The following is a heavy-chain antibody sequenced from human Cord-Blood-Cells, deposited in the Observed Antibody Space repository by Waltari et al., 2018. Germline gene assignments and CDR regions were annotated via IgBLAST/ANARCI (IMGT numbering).Heavy chain of an antibody. CDR2: IYYSGST. Sequence: QVQLQESGPGLVKPSETLSLTCTVSGGSISSYYWSWIRHPPGKGLEWIGYIYYSGSTNYNPSLKSRVTISVDTSKNQFSLKLSSVTAADTAVYYCARYRTGTFDYWGQGTLVTVSS. V-gene: IGHV4-59*01. CDR1: GGSISSYY. J-gene: IGHJ4*02. CDR3: ARYRTGTFDY. D-gene: IGHD1-1*01.